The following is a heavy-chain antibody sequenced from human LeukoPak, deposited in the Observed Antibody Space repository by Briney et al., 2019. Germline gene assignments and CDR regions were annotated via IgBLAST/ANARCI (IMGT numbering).Heavy chain of an antibody. CDR2: MYYTGST. Sequence: PSETLSLTCSVSGGSISSDYWAWIRQPPGKGLDWIGYMYYTGSTNYNPSLKSRVTISLATSKKQFSLKLSSVTAADTAVYCCVRVSVVYGMDVWGRGTTVTVSS. CDR3: VRVSVVYGMDV. CDR1: GGSISSDY. V-gene: IGHV4-59*01. J-gene: IGHJ6*02.